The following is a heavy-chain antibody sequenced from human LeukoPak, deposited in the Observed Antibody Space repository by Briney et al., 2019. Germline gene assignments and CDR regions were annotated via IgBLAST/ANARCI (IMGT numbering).Heavy chain of an antibody. D-gene: IGHD1-1*01. CDR1: GFTFSSYG. CDR2: ISSSSSYI. J-gene: IGHJ3*02. V-gene: IGHV3-21*01. CDR3: ARRGNWNDEAAFDI. Sequence: PGGSLRLSCAASGFTFSSYGMNWVRQAPGKGLEWVSSISSSSSYIYYADSVKGRFTISRDNAKNSLYLQMNSLRAEDTAVYYCARRGNWNDEAAFDIWGQGTMVTVSS.